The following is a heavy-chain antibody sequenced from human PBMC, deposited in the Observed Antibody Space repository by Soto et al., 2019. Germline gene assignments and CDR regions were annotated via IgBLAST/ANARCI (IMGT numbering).Heavy chain of an antibody. CDR2: IFPVDFDT. V-gene: IGHV5-51*01. CDR1: GYSFTSYW. Sequence: GESLKISCKGSGYSFTSYWIGWVRQMPGKGLERMGIIFPVDFDTRSSPSFQGQFTISADKSFSTAYLQWSSLKASDTAMFYCARFLLVYYDSSGYYPLYYYVMDVWGKGTTVTVSS. J-gene: IGHJ6*04. D-gene: IGHD3-22*01. CDR3: ARFLLVYYDSSGYYPLYYYVMDV.